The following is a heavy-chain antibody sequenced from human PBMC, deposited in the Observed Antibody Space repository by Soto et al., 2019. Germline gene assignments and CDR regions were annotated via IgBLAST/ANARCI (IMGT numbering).Heavy chain of an antibody. CDR1: GGSISSGGYY. CDR3: AGSFGVAAAGPFDY. D-gene: IGHD6-13*01. CDR2: IYSSGST. Sequence: QVQLQESGPGLVKPSQTLSLTCTVSGGSISSGGYYWSWIRQHPGKGLEWIGYIYSSGSTSYNPSIKSRVNMSVAASTNRSSLKLSSGTAADTAVYYCAGSFGVAAAGPFDYWGQGTLVTVSS. V-gene: IGHV4-31*03. J-gene: IGHJ4*02.